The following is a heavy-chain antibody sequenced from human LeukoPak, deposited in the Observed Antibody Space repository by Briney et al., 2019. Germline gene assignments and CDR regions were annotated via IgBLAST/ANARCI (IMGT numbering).Heavy chain of an antibody. CDR2: INHSGST. D-gene: IGHD2-2*01. CDR3: ALGDVVVPAAD. CDR1: GGSFSGYY. Sequence: SETLSLTCAVYGGSFSGYYWSWIRQPPGKGLEWIGEINHSGSTNYNPSLKSRVTISVDTSKNQFSLKLSSVTAADTAVYYCALGDVVVPAADWGQGTLVTVSS. V-gene: IGHV4-34*01. J-gene: IGHJ4*02.